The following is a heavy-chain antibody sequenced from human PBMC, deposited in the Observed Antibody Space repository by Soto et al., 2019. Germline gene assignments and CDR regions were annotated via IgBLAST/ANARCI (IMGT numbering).Heavy chain of an antibody. CDR1: GYTFTGYY. J-gene: IGHJ6*02. CDR3: ARINLPIWFGELLSGMDV. D-gene: IGHD3-10*01. V-gene: IGHV1-2*02. Sequence: ASVKVSCKASGYTFTGYYMHWVRRAPGQGLEWMGWINPNSGGTNYAQKFQGRVTMTRDTSISTAYMELSRLRSDDTAVYYCARINLPIWFGELLSGMDVWGQGTTVTVSS. CDR2: INPNSGGT.